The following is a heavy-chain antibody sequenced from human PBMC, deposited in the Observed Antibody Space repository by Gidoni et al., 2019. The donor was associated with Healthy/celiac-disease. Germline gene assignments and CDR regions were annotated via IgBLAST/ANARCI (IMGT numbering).Heavy chain of an antibody. Sequence: EVQLVQSGAEVKKPGESLKISCQGSGYSFTSYWIGWVRQLPGKGLEWLGIIYPGESETKYSPSFEGQVTISADKSISTAYLQWSSLKASDTAMYYCARGVEGIQLWPDYWGQGTLVTVSS. CDR2: IYPGESET. J-gene: IGHJ4*02. V-gene: IGHV5-51*01. CDR3: ARGVEGIQLWPDY. D-gene: IGHD5-18*01. CDR1: GYSFTSYW.